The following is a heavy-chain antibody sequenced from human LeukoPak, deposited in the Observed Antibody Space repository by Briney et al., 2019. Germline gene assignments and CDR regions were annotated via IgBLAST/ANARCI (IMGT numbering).Heavy chain of an antibody. J-gene: IGHJ4*02. D-gene: IGHD1-26*01. CDR1: GGSISSDY. CDR2: IYYSGST. CDR3: ARGVGAIGF. Sequence: SETLSLTCTVSGGSISSDYWSWVRQTPGKGLDWIGNIYYSGSTNYNPSLKSRVTISVDTSKNQFSLRLSSVTAADTAVYYCARGVGAIGFWGQGTLVTVSS. V-gene: IGHV4-59*13.